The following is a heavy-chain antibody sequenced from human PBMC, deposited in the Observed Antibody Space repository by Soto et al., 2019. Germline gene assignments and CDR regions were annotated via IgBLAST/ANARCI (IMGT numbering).Heavy chain of an antibody. Sequence: QVQLVQSGVEVKKPGSSVKVSCKAFGGTFSNYAISWVRQAPGQGLEWMGGIIPMFGTTKYAPKFQGRVTITADESTSTAYLELTSLRSEDTAVYFCATPTGYFDFWRGNTPFDFWGRGTLITVSS. CDR1: GGTFSNYA. V-gene: IGHV1-69*01. D-gene: IGHD3-3*01. CDR2: IIPMFGTT. CDR3: ATPTGYFDFWRGNTPFDF. J-gene: IGHJ4*02.